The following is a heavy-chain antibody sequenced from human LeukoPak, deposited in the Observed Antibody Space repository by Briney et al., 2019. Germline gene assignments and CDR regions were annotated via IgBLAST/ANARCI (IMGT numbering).Heavy chain of an antibody. V-gene: IGHV4-31*03. CDR3: ARADQGGSTWTVAHYFDL. J-gene: IGHJ4*02. Sequence: PSGTLSLTCTVSGGSISSGDYYWSWIRQHPGKGLEWIVYIYYSGSTYYNPSLKSRVTISVDTSKNQFSLKLNSVTAADTAVYYCARADQGGSTWTVAHYFDLWGQGTLVTVSS. CDR1: GGSISSGDYY. D-gene: IGHD6-13*01. CDR2: IYYSGST.